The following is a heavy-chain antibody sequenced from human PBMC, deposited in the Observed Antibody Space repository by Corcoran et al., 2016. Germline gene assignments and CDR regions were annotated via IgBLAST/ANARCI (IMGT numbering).Heavy chain of an antibody. CDR2: IKSKTDCGAT. CDR3: TTERAPLLEWLLSLSYYGMDV. D-gene: IGHD3-3*01. V-gene: IGHV3-15*07. J-gene: IGHJ6*02. CDR1: GFTFSNAW. Sequence: EVQLVESGGGLVKPGGSLRLSCAASGFTFSNAWMNWVRQAPGKGLEWVGRIKSKTDCGATDYAAPVKGRFTISRDDSKNTLYLQMNSLKTEVTAVYYCTTERAPLLEWLLSLSYYGMDVWGQGTTVTVSS.